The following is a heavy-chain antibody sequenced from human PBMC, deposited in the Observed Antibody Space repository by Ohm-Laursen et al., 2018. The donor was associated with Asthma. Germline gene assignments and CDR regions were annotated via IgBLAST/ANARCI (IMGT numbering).Heavy chain of an antibody. J-gene: IGHJ4*02. D-gene: IGHD2-15*01. CDR1: GFTFSDYG. CDR3: AKDPGYCSGGSCYIDY. CDR2: ISSDGSNK. V-gene: IGHV3-30*18. Sequence: SLRLSCSASGFTFSDYGMHWVRQAPGKGLEWVAIISSDGSNKFHAESVKGRITPSRDNSKNTLYLEMNSLRAEDTAVYYCAKDPGYCSGGSCYIDYWGQGTLVTVSS.